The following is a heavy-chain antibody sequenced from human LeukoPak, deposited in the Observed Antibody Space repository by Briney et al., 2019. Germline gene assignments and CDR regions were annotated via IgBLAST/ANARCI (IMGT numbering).Heavy chain of an antibody. J-gene: IGHJ3*02. CDR1: GGTFSSYA. CDR3: ARDPTSQGILTGYYMRAFDI. CDR2: IIPIFGTA. Sequence: SVKVSCKASGGTFSSYAISWVRQAPGQGLEWMGGIIPIFGTANYAQKFQGRVTITADESTSTAYMELSSLRSEDTAVYYCARDPTSQGILTGYYMRAFDIWGQGTMVTVSS. D-gene: IGHD3-9*01. V-gene: IGHV1-69*13.